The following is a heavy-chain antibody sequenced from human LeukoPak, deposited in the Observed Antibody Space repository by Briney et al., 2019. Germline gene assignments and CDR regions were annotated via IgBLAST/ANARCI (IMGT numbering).Heavy chain of an antibody. CDR1: GGSLSAYY. D-gene: IGHD3-10*01. Sequence: SETLSLTCAVYGGSLSAYYWTWIRQPPGKGLEWIGEINHGGSTNYNPSLKSRVTISVDTSKNQFSLKLSSVTAADTAVYHCASITSNYYYYMDVWGKGTTVTVSS. J-gene: IGHJ6*03. V-gene: IGHV4-34*01. CDR3: ASITSNYYYYMDV. CDR2: INHGGST.